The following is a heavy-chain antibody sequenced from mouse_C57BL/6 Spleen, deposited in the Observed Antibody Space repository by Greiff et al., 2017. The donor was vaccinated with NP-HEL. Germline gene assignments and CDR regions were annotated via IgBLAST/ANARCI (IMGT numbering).Heavy chain of an antibody. Sequence: EVHLVESGGGLVKPGGSLKLSCAASGFTFSSYAMSWVRQTPEKRLEWVATISDGGSYTYYPDNVKGRFTISRDNAKNNLYLQMSHLKSEDTAMYYCADSSGYRYYAMDYWGQRTSVTVSS. CDR3: ADSSGYRYYAMDY. CDR1: GFTFSSYA. J-gene: IGHJ4*01. D-gene: IGHD3-2*02. CDR2: ISDGGSYT. V-gene: IGHV5-4*01.